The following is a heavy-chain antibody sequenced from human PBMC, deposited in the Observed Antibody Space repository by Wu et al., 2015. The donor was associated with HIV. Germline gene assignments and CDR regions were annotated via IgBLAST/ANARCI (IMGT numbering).Heavy chain of an antibody. CDR2: IYHSGST. CDR3: ASLAAGSDY. CDR1: GYSISSGYY. V-gene: IGHV4-38-2*02. J-gene: IGHJ4*02. Sequence: QVQLQESGPGLVKPSETLSLTCTVSGYSISSGYYWGWIRQPPGKGLEWIGSIYHSGSTYYNPSLKSRVTISVDTSKNQFSLKLSSVTAADTAVYYCASLAAGSDYWGQGTLVTVSS. D-gene: IGHD3-10*01.